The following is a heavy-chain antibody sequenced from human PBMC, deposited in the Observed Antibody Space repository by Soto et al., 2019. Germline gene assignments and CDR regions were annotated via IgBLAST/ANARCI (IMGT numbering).Heavy chain of an antibody. D-gene: IGHD6-13*01. CDR2: IYHSGST. Sequence: SETLSLTCAVSGGSISSGGYSWSWIRQPPGKGLEWIGYIYHSGSTYYNPSLKSRVTISVDRSKNQFSLKLSSVTAADTAVYYCARERIAAAGFDYWAQGTLVTVSS. V-gene: IGHV4-30-2*01. CDR1: GGSISSGGYS. J-gene: IGHJ4*02. CDR3: ARERIAAAGFDY.